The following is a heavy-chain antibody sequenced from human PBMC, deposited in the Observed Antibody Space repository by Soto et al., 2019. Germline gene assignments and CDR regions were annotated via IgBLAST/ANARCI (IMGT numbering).Heavy chain of an antibody. Sequence: ASVKVSCKASGYTFTSYDINWVRQATGQGLEWMGWMNPNSGNTGYAQKFQGRVTMTRNTSISTAYMELSGLRSEDTAVYYCASGYSSGWYLGRDAFDIWGQGTMVTVSS. V-gene: IGHV1-8*01. J-gene: IGHJ3*02. D-gene: IGHD6-19*01. CDR1: GYTFTSYD. CDR2: MNPNSGNT. CDR3: ASGYSSGWYLGRDAFDI.